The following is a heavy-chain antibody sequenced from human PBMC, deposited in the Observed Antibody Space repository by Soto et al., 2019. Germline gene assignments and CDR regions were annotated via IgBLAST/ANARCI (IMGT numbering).Heavy chain of an antibody. Sequence: EVQLLESGGGLVQPGGSLRLSCAASGFTFSSCAMSWVRQAPGKGLEWVSAISGSGGSTYYADSVKGRFTISRDNSKNTLYLQMNSLRAEDTAVYYCAKDRQDIVVVVAAEPPDSAFDIWGQGTMVTVSS. J-gene: IGHJ3*02. D-gene: IGHD2-15*01. CDR2: ISGSGGST. CDR1: GFTFSSCA. V-gene: IGHV3-23*01. CDR3: AKDRQDIVVVVAAEPPDSAFDI.